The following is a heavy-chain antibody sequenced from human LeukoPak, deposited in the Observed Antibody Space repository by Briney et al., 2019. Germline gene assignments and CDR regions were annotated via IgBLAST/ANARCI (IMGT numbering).Heavy chain of an antibody. J-gene: IGHJ4*02. CDR2: IYYSGST. CDR1: GYSISSGYY. Sequence: SETLSLTCAVSGYSISSGYYWSWIRQPPGKGLEWIGYIYYSGSTNYNPSLKSRVTISVDTSKNQFSLKLSSVTAADTAVYYCARRVRGYDILTGYYSYYFDYWGQGTLVTVSS. V-gene: IGHV4-61*01. CDR3: ARRVRGYDILTGYYSYYFDY. D-gene: IGHD3-9*01.